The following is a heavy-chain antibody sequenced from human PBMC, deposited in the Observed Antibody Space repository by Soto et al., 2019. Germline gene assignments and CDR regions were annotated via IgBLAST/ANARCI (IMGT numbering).Heavy chain of an antibody. J-gene: IGHJ4*02. CDR3: ARHRGSSLPDDY. CDR2: IDPSGSYT. V-gene: IGHV5-10-1*01. Sequence: GQSLKISCKGSGYSFTSYSIDWVRQMPGKGLEWMGKIDPSGSYTYYSASFQGHITLSADKSLSTAYLQWSSRKASDTAMYYCARHRGSSLPDDYWGQGSLVTVSS. CDR1: GYSFTSYS. D-gene: IGHD1-26*01.